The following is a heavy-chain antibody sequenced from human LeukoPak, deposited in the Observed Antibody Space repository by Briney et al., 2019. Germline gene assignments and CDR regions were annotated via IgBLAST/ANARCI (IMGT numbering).Heavy chain of an antibody. CDR3: ARGAHDYGDYSRDY. J-gene: IGHJ4*02. D-gene: IGHD4-17*01. V-gene: IGHV1-8*01. CDR1: GYTFTSYD. CDR2: MNPNSGNT. Sequence: ASVKVSCKASGYTFTSYDINWVRQATGQGLEWMGWMNPNSGNTGYAQKFQGRVTMTRNTSISTAYMELSSLRSEDTAGYYCARGAHDYGDYSRDYWGQGTLVTVSS.